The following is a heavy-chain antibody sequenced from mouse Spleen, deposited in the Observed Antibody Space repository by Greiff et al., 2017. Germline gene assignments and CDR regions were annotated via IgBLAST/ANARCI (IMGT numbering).Heavy chain of an antibody. J-gene: IGHJ1*03. D-gene: IGHD1-1*01. Sequence: VQLQQPGAELVRPGTSVKLSCKASGYTFTSYWMHWVKQRPGQGLEWIGVIDPSDSYTNYNQKFKGKATLTVDTSSSTAYMQLSSLTSEDSAVYYCAIVYGSSSYWYFDVWGTGTTVTVSS. CDR1: GYTFTSYW. CDR2: IDPSDSYT. CDR3: AIVYGSSSYWYFDV. V-gene: IGHV1-59*01.